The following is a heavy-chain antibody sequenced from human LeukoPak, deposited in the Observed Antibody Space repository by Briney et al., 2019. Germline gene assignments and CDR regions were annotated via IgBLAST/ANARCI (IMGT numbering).Heavy chain of an antibody. CDR3: ASGGAAYCSGGSCYLKNFDY. CDR2: ISGYNGNT. V-gene: IGHV1-18*01. J-gene: IGHJ4*02. D-gene: IGHD2-15*01. Sequence: ASVKVSCKASGYTFTNYGISWVRQAPGQGLEWMGWISGYNGNTKYAQKFQGRVTITADKSTSTAYMELSSLRSEDTAVYYCASGGAAYCSGGSCYLKNFDYWGQGTLVTVSS. CDR1: GYTFTNYG.